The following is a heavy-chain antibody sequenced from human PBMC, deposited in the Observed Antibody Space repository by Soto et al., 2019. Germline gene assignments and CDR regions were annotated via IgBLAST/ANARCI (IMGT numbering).Heavy chain of an antibody. Sequence: QVQLVESGGGVVQPGRSLRLSCAASGFTFSSYGMHWVRQAPGEGLEWVAVIWYDGSNTDYADSVKGRFTISRDNSKNALYLQMSSLRAEDTAVYYCARSRITMLRGVSYFDYWGQGTLVTVSS. D-gene: IGHD3-10*01. V-gene: IGHV3-33*01. CDR2: IWYDGSNT. J-gene: IGHJ4*02. CDR1: GFTFSSYG. CDR3: ARSRITMLRGVSYFDY.